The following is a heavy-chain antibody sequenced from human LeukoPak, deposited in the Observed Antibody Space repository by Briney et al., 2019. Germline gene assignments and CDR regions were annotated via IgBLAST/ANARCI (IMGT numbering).Heavy chain of an antibody. CDR1: GYTFTSCY. D-gene: IGHD4-17*01. Sequence: ASVKVSCKASGYTFTSCYMHWVRQAPGQGLEWMGIINPSGGSTSYAQKFQGRVTMTRDTSTSTVYMELSSLRSEDTAAYYCAYQSTVTSSFDYWGQGTLVTVSS. CDR2: INPSGGST. J-gene: IGHJ4*02. CDR3: AYQSTVTSSFDY. V-gene: IGHV1-46*01.